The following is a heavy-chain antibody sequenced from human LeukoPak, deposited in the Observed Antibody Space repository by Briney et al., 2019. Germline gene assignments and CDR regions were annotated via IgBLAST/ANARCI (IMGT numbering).Heavy chain of an antibody. V-gene: IGHV3-21*01. CDR2: ISSSSGNI. Sequence: PGGSLRLSCAASGFTFSSYNMNWVRQAPGKELEWVSCISSSSGNIYYADSVKGRFTISRDNAKNSLYLQMNSLRAEDTAVYYCARGDIAAAADFWGQGTLVTVSS. CDR1: GFTFSSYN. CDR3: ARGDIAAAADF. J-gene: IGHJ4*02. D-gene: IGHD6-13*01.